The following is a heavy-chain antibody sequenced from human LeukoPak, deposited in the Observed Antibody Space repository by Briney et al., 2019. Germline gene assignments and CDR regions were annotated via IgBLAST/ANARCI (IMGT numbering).Heavy chain of an antibody. CDR1: GFTFSSYS. CDR3: AKNYDILTGHAVTAFDI. D-gene: IGHD3-9*01. V-gene: IGHV3-48*04. CDR2: ISSSSSTI. Sequence: GGSLRLSCAASGFTFSSYSMNWVRQAPGKGLEWVSYISSSSSTIYYADSVKGRFTISRDNAKNSLYLQMNSLRAEDTALYYCAKNYDILTGHAVTAFDIWGQGTMVTVSS. J-gene: IGHJ3*02.